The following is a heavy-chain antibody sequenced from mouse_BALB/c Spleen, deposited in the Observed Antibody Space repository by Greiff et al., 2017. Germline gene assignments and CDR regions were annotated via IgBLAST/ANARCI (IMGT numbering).Heavy chain of an antibody. J-gene: IGHJ3*01. CDR2: IWSGGST. CDR3: ASLRFLAY. Sequence: VQLQQSGPGLVQPSQSLSITCTVSGFSLTSYGVHWVRQSPGKGLEWLGVIWSGGSTDYNAAFISRLSISKDNSKSQVFFKMNSLQANDTAIYYCASLRFLAYWGQGTLVTVSA. D-gene: IGHD1-1*01. V-gene: IGHV2-2*02. CDR1: GFSLTSYG.